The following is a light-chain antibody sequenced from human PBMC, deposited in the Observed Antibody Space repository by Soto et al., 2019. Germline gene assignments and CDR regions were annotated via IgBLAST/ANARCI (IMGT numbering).Light chain of an antibody. CDR2: SAS. V-gene: IGKV3-20*01. CDR3: HQYGSSPWT. Sequence: EIVLTQSPGTLSLSPGERATLSCRASQSVSSSYLVWYQQKPGQAPRLLIYSASSRATGIQDRFSGSGSGTDFTRTISRLEPEDFSVYYCHQYGSSPWTFGQGTKVEIK. CDR1: QSVSSSY. J-gene: IGKJ1*01.